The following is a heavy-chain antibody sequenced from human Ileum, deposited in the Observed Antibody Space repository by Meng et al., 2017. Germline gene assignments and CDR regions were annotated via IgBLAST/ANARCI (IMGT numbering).Heavy chain of an antibody. CDR1: GFTFNGYE. D-gene: IGHD2-2*01. J-gene: IGHJ6*02. CDR3: ARGSDCTRTSFYYYYYGMDV. V-gene: IGHV3-48*03. CDR2: ISSSGSTI. Sequence: GESLKISCVASGFTFNGYEMNWVRQAPGKGLEWVSYISSSGSTIYYSDSAKGRFTISRDNAKNSVYLQINSLRAEDTAVYYCARGSDCTRTSFYYYYYGMDVWGQGTTVTVSS.